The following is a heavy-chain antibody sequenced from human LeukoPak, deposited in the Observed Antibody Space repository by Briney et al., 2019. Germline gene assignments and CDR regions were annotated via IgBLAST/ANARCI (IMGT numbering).Heavy chain of an antibody. CDR1: GFTLSNYW. J-gene: IGHJ6*02. CDR2: INGDGSSS. Sequence: GGSLRLSCAASGFTLSNYWMHWVRQALGKGLVWVSRINGDGSSSYYADTVKGRFTISRDNAKSTLYLQMNSLRAEDTAVYYCARQASYGMDVWGQGTTVTVSS. CDR3: ARQASYGMDV. V-gene: IGHV3-74*01.